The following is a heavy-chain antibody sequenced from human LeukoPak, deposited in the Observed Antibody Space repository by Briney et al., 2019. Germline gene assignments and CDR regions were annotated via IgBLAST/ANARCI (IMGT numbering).Heavy chain of an antibody. J-gene: IGHJ4*02. CDR3: ARLFGYFDWFDY. CDR1: XGXXXXSSYY. D-gene: IGHD3-9*01. V-gene: IGHV4-39*01. CDR2: IYYSGST. Sequence: TCTXXXGXXXXSSYYWGWNRQPPGKGLECIGSIYYSGSTYDNPAIKSRVTIRVKTTKNKFTKKQSSVTAADTAVYYCARLFGYFDWFDYWGQGTLVTVSS.